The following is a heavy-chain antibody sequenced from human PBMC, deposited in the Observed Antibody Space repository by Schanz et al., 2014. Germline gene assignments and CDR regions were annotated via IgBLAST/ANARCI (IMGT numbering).Heavy chain of an antibody. CDR1: GGTFSSFG. CDR3: ARGPSQGYSYGHNIGAYYYGMDV. CDR2: IIPVLAIA. D-gene: IGHD5-18*01. J-gene: IGHJ6*02. Sequence: VQLEQSGAEVKKPGSSVKVSCKASGGTFSSFGINWLRQAPGQGLEWMGRIIPVLAIADYAQKFQGRVTITADRSSSTASMELSSLRSEDTAVYYCARGPSQGYSYGHNIGAYYYGMDVWGQGTTVTVSS. V-gene: IGHV1-69*04.